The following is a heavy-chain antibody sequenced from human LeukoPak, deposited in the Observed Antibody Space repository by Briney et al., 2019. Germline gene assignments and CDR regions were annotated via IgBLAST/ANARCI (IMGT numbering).Heavy chain of an antibody. Sequence: GGSLRLSCAASGFIFTSFAIHWVRQAPGKGLEWVSSISSSSSYIYYADSVKGRFTISRDNAKNSLYLQMNRLRAEDTAVYYCAREKQLERLAFGKEGSAFDYWGQGTLVTVSS. J-gene: IGHJ4*02. CDR2: ISSSSSYI. CDR1: GFIFTSFA. V-gene: IGHV3-21*01. D-gene: IGHD1-1*01. CDR3: AREKQLERLAFGKEGSAFDY.